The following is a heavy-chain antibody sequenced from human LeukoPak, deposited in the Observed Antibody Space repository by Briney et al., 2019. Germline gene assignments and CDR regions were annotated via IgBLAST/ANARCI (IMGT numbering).Heavy chain of an antibody. CDR3: ARAHKQYSSFYNWFDP. V-gene: IGHV1-69*13. CDR2: IIPIFGTA. CDR1: GGTFSSYA. D-gene: IGHD6-6*01. J-gene: IGHJ5*02. Sequence: GASVKVSCKASGGTFSSYANSWVRQAPGQGLEWMGGIIPIFGTANYAQKFQGRVTITADESTSTAYMELSSLRSEDTAVYYCARAHKQYSSFYNWFDPWGQGTLVTVSS.